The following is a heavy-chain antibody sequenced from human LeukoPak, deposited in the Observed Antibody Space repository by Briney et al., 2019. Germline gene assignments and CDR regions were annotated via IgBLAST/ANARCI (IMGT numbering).Heavy chain of an antibody. CDR2: INPNSGGT. Sequence: APVKVSCKASGYTFTGYYMHWVRQAPGQGLEWMGWINPNSGGTNYAQKFQGRVTMTRDTSISTAYMELSRLRSDDTAVYYCARELNYDSSGYYFDYWGQGTLVTVSS. D-gene: IGHD3-22*01. CDR3: ARELNYDSSGYYFDY. V-gene: IGHV1-2*02. CDR1: GYTFTGYY. J-gene: IGHJ4*02.